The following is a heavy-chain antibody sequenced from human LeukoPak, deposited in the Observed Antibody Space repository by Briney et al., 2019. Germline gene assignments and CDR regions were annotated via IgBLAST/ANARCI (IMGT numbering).Heavy chain of an antibody. Sequence: ASVKVSCKVSGYTLTELSMHWVRQAPGKGLEWMGIINPSGGSTSYAQKFQGRVTMTRDMSTSTVYMELSSLRSEDTAVYYCARVSGWLDYWGQGTLVTVSS. CDR1: GYTLTELS. V-gene: IGHV1-46*01. CDR3: ARVSGWLDY. CDR2: INPSGGST. J-gene: IGHJ4*02. D-gene: IGHD3-22*01.